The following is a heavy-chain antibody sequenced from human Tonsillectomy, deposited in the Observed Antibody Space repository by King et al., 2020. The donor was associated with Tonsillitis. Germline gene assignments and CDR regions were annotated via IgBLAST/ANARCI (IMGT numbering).Heavy chain of an antibody. CDR2: IIPIFRTA. J-gene: IGHJ6*02. CDR1: GGTFSSYG. D-gene: IGHD3-10*01. Sequence: VQLVESGAEVKKPGSSVKVSCKASGGTFSSYGISWVRQAPGQGPEWVGGIIPIFRTANYAQRFRGRVTITADESTSTAYMELSSLRSEDTAVYYCARVTMVRGGYHYYYGMDVWGQGTTVTVSS. V-gene: IGHV1-69*01. CDR3: ARVTMVRGGYHYYYGMDV.